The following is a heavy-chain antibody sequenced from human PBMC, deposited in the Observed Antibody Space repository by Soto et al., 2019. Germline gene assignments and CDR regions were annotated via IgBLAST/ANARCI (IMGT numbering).Heavy chain of an antibody. CDR2: ISSNSAYI. V-gene: IGHV3-21*01. CDR1: GFTFRSFT. CDR3: TRDASRDSSARGWFDP. Sequence: GGSLRLSCAASGFTFRSFTMNWVRQAPGKGLELVSTISSNSAYIYYTDALRGRFTISRDNAKNSLHLQMNSLRAEDTAVYYCTRDASRDSSARGWFDPWGPGTLVTVSS. D-gene: IGHD6-13*01. J-gene: IGHJ5*02.